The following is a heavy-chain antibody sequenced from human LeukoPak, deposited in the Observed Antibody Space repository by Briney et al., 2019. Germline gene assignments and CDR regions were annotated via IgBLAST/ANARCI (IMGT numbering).Heavy chain of an antibody. D-gene: IGHD5-24*01. J-gene: IGHJ4*02. CDR3: ARWLQLFDY. V-gene: IGHV4-39*01. CDR2: IYYSGST. Sequence: PSETLSLTCTVSGGSISSSSYYSGWIRQPPGKGLEWIRGIYYSGSTYYNPSLKSRVTISVDTSKNHFSRKLSSVTAADTAVYYCARWLQLFDYWGQGTLVTVSS. CDR1: GGSISSSSYY.